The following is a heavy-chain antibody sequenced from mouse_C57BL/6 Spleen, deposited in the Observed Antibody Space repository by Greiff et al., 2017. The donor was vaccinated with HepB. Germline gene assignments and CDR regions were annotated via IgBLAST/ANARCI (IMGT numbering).Heavy chain of an antibody. Sequence: VHVKQSGPELVKPGASVKISCKASGYSFTGYYMHWVKQSSEKSLEWIGEINPSTGGTSYNQKFKGKATLTVDKSSSTAYMQLKSLTSEDSAVYYCAPIYYGNYVKYFDVWGTGTTVTVSS. CDR2: INPSTGGT. V-gene: IGHV1-43*01. J-gene: IGHJ1*03. CDR1: GYSFTGYY. D-gene: IGHD2-1*01. CDR3: APIYYGNYVKYFDV.